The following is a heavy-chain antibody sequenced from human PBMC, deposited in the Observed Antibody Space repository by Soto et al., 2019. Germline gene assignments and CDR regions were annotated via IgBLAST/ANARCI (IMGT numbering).Heavy chain of an antibody. CDR3: AREFPSLSSSWREHFQP. J-gene: IGHJ1*01. CDR1: GYTFTSYG. Sequence: ASVKVSCKASGYTFTSYGISWVRQAPGQRLEWMGWINAGNGNSKCSEKFQGRVTLTRDTSANTAYMELSSLRSEDTGVYFCAREFPSLSSSWREHFQPWGQGTLVTVSS. CDR2: INAGNGNS. V-gene: IGHV1-3*01. D-gene: IGHD6-13*01.